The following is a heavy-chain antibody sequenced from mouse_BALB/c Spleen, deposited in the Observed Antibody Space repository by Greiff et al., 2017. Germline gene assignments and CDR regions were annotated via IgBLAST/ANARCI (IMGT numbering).Heavy chain of an antibody. CDR1: GYAFTNYL. Sequence: QVQLQQSGPELVRPGTSVKVSCKASGYAFTNYLIEWVKQRPGQGLEWIGVINPGSGGTNDNGKFKGKATLNADKSSSTAYMRLSSLTSDDSAVYCCGEGLAWFAYWGQGTLVTVSA. CDR2: INPGSGGT. CDR3: GEGLAWFAY. J-gene: IGHJ3*01. V-gene: IGHV1-54*01.